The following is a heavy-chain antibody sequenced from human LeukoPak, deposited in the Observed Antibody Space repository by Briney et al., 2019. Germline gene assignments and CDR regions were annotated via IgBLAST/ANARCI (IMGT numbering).Heavy chain of an antibody. Sequence: GGSLRLSCAASGFTLRSYAMSWVRQAPGKGLEWVSAICGSDGSRYYADSVKGRFTISRDNSKNTLYLQMNSLRGEDTAVYYCAKGGSPSCYSSSGYWGQGTLVTVSS. CDR1: GFTLRSYA. J-gene: IGHJ4*02. D-gene: IGHD2-2*01. CDR3: AKGGSPSCYSSSGY. CDR2: ICGSDGSR. V-gene: IGHV3-23*01.